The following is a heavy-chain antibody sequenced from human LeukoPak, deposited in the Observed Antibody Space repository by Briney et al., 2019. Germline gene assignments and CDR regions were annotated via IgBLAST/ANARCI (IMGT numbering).Heavy chain of an antibody. D-gene: IGHD6-19*01. Sequence: TSGGSLRLSCAASGFTFSSYSMNWVRQAPGKGLEWVSSISSSSSYIYYADSVKGRFTISRDNAKNSLYLQMNSLRAEDTAVYYCARGYHSSGWRDAFDIWGQGTMVTVSS. CDR2: ISSSSSYI. CDR1: GFTFSSYS. J-gene: IGHJ3*02. V-gene: IGHV3-21*01. CDR3: ARGYHSSGWRDAFDI.